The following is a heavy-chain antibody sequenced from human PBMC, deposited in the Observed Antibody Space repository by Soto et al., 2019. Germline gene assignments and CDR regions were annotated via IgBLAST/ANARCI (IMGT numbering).Heavy chain of an antibody. Sequence: QVQLVQSGAEVKKPGSSVKVSCKASGGTFSSYAISWVRQAPGQGLEWMGGIIPIFGTANYAQKFQGRVTITADESTSTAYMELSSLRSEDTAVYYCARVPLVSYCSSTSCYTGPFDYWGQGTLVTVSS. D-gene: IGHD2-2*01. V-gene: IGHV1-69*01. CDR3: ARVPLVSYCSSTSCYTGPFDY. CDR2: IIPIFGTA. CDR1: GGTFSSYA. J-gene: IGHJ4*02.